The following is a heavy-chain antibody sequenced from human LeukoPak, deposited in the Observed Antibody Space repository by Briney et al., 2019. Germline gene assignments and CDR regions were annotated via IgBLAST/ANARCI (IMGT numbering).Heavy chain of an antibody. V-gene: IGHV3-23*01. Sequence: GGALRLSCAASVFTFRRYAMRWVRQAPGKGLEGVSAISGSGGRTYYADSVKGRFTISRDNSKNPLYLQMNSLRAEDTAVYYCAKDPTNIAVAGTSDYWGQGTLVTVSS. CDR2: ISGSGGRT. CDR1: VFTFRRYA. J-gene: IGHJ4*02. CDR3: AKDPTNIAVAGTSDY. D-gene: IGHD6-19*01.